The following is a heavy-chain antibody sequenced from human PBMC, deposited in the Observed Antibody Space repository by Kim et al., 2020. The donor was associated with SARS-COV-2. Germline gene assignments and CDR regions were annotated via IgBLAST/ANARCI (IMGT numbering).Heavy chain of an antibody. CDR3: ASSSYYYDSSGSGYYFDY. V-gene: IGHV4-31*02. D-gene: IGHD3-22*01. J-gene: IGHJ4*02. Sequence: TSRVTISVDTSKNQFSLKLSSVTAADTAVYYCASSSYYYDSSGSGYYFDYWGQGTLVTVSS.